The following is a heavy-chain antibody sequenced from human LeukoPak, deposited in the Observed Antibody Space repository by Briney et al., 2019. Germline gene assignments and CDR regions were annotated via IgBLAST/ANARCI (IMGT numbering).Heavy chain of an antibody. CDR2: IYYSGRT. D-gene: IGHD2/OR15-2a*01. Sequence: PSETLSLTCTVSGGSISSYYWSWIRQPPGKGLVWTGYIYYSGRTNYNPSLKSRVTISVDTSKNQFSLKLSSVTAADTAVYYCARGPNRYYFDYWGQGTLVTVSS. CDR3: ARGPNRYYFDY. CDR1: GGSISSYY. V-gene: IGHV4-59*01. J-gene: IGHJ4*02.